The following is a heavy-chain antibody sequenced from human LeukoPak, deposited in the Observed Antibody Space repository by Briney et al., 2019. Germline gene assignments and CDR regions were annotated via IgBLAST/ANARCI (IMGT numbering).Heavy chain of an antibody. V-gene: IGHV4-34*01. D-gene: IGHD5-18*01. J-gene: IGHJ5*02. CDR1: GGSFSGYY. CDR2: INHSGST. CDR3: AREDGYSFNWFDP. Sequence: SETLSLTCAVYGGSFSGYYWSWIRRPPGKGLEWIGEINHSGSTNYNPSLKSRVTISVDTSKNQFSLKLSSVTAADTAVYYCAREDGYSFNWFDPWGQGTLVTVSS.